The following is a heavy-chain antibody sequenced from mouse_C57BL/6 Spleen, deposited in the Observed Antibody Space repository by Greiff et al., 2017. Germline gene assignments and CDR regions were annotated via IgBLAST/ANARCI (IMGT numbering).Heavy chain of an antibody. CDR1: GYAFSSSW. J-gene: IGHJ2*01. Sequence: QVQLKQSGPELVKPGASVKISCKASGYAFSSSWMNWVKQRPGKGLEWIGRIYPGDGDTNYNGKFKGKATRTADKSSITAYMQLSSLTSEDAAVYFGARPTAQATFDYWGQGTTLTVSS. D-gene: IGHD3-2*02. CDR3: ARPTAQATFDY. V-gene: IGHV1-82*01. CDR2: IYPGDGDT.